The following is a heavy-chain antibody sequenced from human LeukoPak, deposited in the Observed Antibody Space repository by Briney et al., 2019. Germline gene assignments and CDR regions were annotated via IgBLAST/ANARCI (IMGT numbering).Heavy chain of an antibody. J-gene: IGHJ6*04. Sequence: GGSLRLSCAASGFTFSSYWMSWVRQAPGKGLEWVANIKQDGSEKYYVDSVKGRFTISRDNAKNSLYLQMNSLRAEDTAVYYCARDSLYYDILTGYYNPDYYYGMDVWGKGTTVTVSS. CDR1: GFTFSSYW. CDR2: IKQDGSEK. D-gene: IGHD3-9*01. CDR3: ARDSLYYDILTGYYNPDYYYGMDV. V-gene: IGHV3-7*03.